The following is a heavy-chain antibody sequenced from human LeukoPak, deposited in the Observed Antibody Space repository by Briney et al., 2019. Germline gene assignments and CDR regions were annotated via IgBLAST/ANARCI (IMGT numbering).Heavy chain of an antibody. CDR3: ARETIVVVPAATSWFDP. V-gene: IGHV4-4*07. J-gene: IGHJ5*02. Sequence: NTSETLSLTCTVSGGSISSYYWSWIRQPAGKGLEWIGRIYTSGSTNYNPSLKSRVTMSVDTSKNQFSLKLSSVTAADTAAYYCARETIVVVPAATSWFDPWGQGTLVTVSS. CDR1: GGSISSYY. CDR2: IYTSGST. D-gene: IGHD2-2*01.